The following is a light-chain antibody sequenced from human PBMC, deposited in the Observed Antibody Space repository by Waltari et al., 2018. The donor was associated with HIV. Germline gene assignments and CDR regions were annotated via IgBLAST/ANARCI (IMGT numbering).Light chain of an antibody. CDR3: ASYTRSGILL. CDR1: SSDIGAYNF. V-gene: IGLV2-14*01. J-gene: IGLJ2*01. Sequence: QSALTQHASVSGSPGKSITISCIGSSSDIGAYNFVSWYQQRPGKAPKLMIYEVSDRPSGSSNRFSGSKSGITASLTISGLQADDEADYYCASYTRSGILLFGGGTRLTVL. CDR2: EVS.